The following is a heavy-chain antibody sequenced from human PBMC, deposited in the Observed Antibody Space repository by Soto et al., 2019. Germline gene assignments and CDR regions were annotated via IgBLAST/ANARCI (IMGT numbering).Heavy chain of an antibody. D-gene: IGHD3-10*01. J-gene: IGHJ6*02. Sequence: LGGSLRLSCAASGFTFSSYEMNWVRQAPGKGLEWVSYISSSGSTIYYADSVKGRFTISRDNAKNSLYLQMNSLRAEDTAVYYCARELMVRGVIGYYYYYGMDVWGQGTTVTVSS. V-gene: IGHV3-48*03. CDR3: ARELMVRGVIGYYYYYGMDV. CDR1: GFTFSSYE. CDR2: ISSSGSTI.